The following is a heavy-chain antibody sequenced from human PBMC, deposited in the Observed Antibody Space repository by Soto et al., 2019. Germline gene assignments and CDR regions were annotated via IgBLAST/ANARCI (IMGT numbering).Heavy chain of an antibody. D-gene: IGHD6-19*01. CDR3: ARDLAVGLVDY. J-gene: IGHJ4*02. CDR2: ISAYNGNT. V-gene: IGHV1-18*01. CDR1: GYTFTSYG. Sequence: QGQLVQSGAEVKKPGASVKVSCKASGYTFTSYGISWVRQAPGQGLEWMGWISAYNGNTKYTQKLQGRVTMTTGTSTSTGYMELRSLRSDDTAVYYCARDLAVGLVDYWGQGTLVTVSS.